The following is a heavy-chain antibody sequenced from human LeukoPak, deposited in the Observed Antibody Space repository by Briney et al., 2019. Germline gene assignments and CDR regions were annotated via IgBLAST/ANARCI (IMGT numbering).Heavy chain of an antibody. D-gene: IGHD3-22*01. CDR1: GGSISSSSYY. J-gene: IGHJ2*01. CDR2: IYYSGST. V-gene: IGHV4-39*01. Sequence: SETLSLTCTVSGGSISSSSYYWGWIRQPPGKGLEWIGSIYYSGSTYYNPSLKSRVTISVDTSKTQFSLKLSSVTAADTAVYYCATYDSSGYYPYWYFNLWGRGTLVTVSS. CDR3: ATYDSSGYYPYWYFNL.